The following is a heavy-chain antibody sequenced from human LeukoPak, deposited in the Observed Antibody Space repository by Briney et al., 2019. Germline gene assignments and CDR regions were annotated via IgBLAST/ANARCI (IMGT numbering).Heavy chain of an antibody. CDR3: AACGVLWFGELLS. J-gene: IGHJ5*02. Sequence: PSETLSLTCAVSGGSISSSNWWSWIRQPPGKGLEWIGYIYYSGSTNYNPSLKGRVTISVDTSKNQFSLKLSSVTAADTAVYYCAACGVLWFGELLSWGQGTLVTVSS. V-gene: IGHV4-61*01. D-gene: IGHD3-10*01. CDR1: GGSISSSNW. CDR2: IYYSGST.